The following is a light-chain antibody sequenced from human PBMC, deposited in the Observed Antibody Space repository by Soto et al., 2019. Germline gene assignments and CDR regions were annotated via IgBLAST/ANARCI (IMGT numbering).Light chain of an antibody. CDR2: EGS. J-gene: IGLJ1*01. CDR1: SSDVEIYKH. CDR3: CSFAGSRTYV. V-gene: IGLV2-23*01. Sequence: QSVLTQPASVSGSPGQSITISCTGTSSDVEIYKHVSWYQQYPGKAPKLIIYEGSERPSGISDRFSGSKSGNTASLTISGLQAEDEADYHCCSFAGSRTYVFGTGTQLTVL.